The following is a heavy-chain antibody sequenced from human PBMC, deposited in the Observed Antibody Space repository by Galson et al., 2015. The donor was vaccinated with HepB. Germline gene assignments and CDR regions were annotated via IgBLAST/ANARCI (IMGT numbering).Heavy chain of an antibody. Sequence: SLRLSCAASGFTFDDYGMSWVRQAPGKGLEWVSGIDWNGGSTGYADSVKGRFTISRDNAKNSLYLQMNSLRAEDTALYYCAREGLVGGNSFGWYFDLWGRGTLVTVSS. CDR3: AREGLVGGNSFGWYFDL. V-gene: IGHV3-20*04. D-gene: IGHD4-23*01. CDR2: IDWNGGST. J-gene: IGHJ2*01. CDR1: GFTFDDYG.